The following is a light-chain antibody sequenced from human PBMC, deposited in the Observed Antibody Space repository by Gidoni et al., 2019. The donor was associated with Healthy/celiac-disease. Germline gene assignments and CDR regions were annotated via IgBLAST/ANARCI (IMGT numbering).Light chain of an antibody. CDR1: QDISNY. J-gene: IGKJ5*01. CDR2: DAS. V-gene: IGKV1-33*01. Sequence: LSASVGDRVTITCQASQDISNYLNWYQQKPGKAPKLLIYDASNLETGVPSRFSGSGSGTDFTFTISSLQPEDIATYYCQQYDNLPITFGQGTRLEIK. CDR3: QQYDNLPIT.